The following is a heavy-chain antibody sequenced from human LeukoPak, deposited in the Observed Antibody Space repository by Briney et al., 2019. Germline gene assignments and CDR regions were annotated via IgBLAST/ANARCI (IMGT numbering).Heavy chain of an antibody. Sequence: GGSLRLSCAASGFTVSSNYMSWVRQAPGKGLEWVANIKQDGSEKYYEDSVKGRFTISRDNAKNSLYLQMNSLRAEDTAVYYCARLGEKADFDYWGQGTLVTVSS. V-gene: IGHV3-7*01. CDR3: ARLGEKADFDY. D-gene: IGHD3-16*01. CDR1: GFTVSSNY. CDR2: IKQDGSEK. J-gene: IGHJ4*02.